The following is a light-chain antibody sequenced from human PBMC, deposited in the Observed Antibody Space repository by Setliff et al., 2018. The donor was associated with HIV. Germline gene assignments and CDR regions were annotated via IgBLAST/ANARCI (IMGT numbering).Light chain of an antibody. CDR3: QQYGRSFT. CDR1: QSVSSSY. Sequence: EIVLTQSPGTLSLSPGERATLSCRASQSVSSSYLAWYQQKPGLAPRLLIYDASSRATGIPDRFSGSGSGTDFTLTISRLEPEDFAVYYCQQYGRSFTFGQGTRLEVK. CDR2: DAS. V-gene: IGKV3D-20*01. J-gene: IGKJ5*01.